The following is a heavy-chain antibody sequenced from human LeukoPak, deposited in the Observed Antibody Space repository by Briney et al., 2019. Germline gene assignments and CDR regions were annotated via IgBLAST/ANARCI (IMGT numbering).Heavy chain of an antibody. D-gene: IGHD2-21*02. Sequence: GGSLRLSCAASGFSFSNYAMNWVRQAPGKGLEWVSSIDGSSSHIYYADSVRGRFTISRDNTKSSLYLQMNSLRAEDMAVYYCARGYCGGDCYGDWGQGTLVTVSS. CDR1: GFSFSNYA. V-gene: IGHV3-21*01. J-gene: IGHJ1*01. CDR3: ARGYCGGDCYGD. CDR2: IDGSSSHI.